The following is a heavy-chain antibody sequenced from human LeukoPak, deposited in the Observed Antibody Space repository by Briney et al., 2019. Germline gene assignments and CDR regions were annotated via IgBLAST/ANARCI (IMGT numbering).Heavy chain of an antibody. Sequence: GGSLRLSCAASGFTFSNSLMPWVRQVPGKGLVWVARIDIDGSTTHYADSVKGRFTISRDNAKNTLYLQTNILRAEDTAVYYCVRDRDGYNYWGQGTLVTVSS. CDR2: IDIDGSTT. CDR3: VRDRDGYNY. V-gene: IGHV3-74*01. J-gene: IGHJ4*02. D-gene: IGHD5-24*01. CDR1: GFTFSNSL.